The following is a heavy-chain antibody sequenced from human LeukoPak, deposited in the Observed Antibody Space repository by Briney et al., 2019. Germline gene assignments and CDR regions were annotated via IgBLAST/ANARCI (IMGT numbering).Heavy chain of an antibody. Sequence: GGSMRLSCAVSGFPFTFYEMNWVRQAPGKGLEWVSNIGASGTTKYYADSVKGRFSISRDNAKTSLYLQMNSLRVDDTAVYYCALLAVASDFDYWGQGALVTVSS. V-gene: IGHV3-48*03. CDR1: GFPFTFYE. D-gene: IGHD6-19*01. CDR2: IGASGTTK. J-gene: IGHJ4*02. CDR3: ALLAVASDFDY.